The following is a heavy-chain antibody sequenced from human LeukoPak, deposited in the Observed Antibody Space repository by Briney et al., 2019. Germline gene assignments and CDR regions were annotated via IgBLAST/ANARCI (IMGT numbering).Heavy chain of an antibody. D-gene: IGHD5-12*01. Sequence: RASVTVSCKASGYTFTVYYMHWVRQAPGQGLEWMGWINPNSGGTNYAQKFQGRVTMTRDTSISTAYMELSRLRSDDTAVYYCARSRRYSRYDLGEPDIWGQGTMVTVSS. J-gene: IGHJ3*02. CDR1: GYTFTVYY. CDR2: INPNSGGT. CDR3: ARSRRYSRYDLGEPDI. V-gene: IGHV1-2*02.